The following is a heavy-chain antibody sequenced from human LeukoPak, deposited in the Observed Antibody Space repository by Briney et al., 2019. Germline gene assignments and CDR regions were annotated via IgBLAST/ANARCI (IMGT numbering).Heavy chain of an antibody. CDR1: GFTFSAYW. CDR2: IKQDGSNK. Sequence: GGSLRLSCAVSGFTFSAYWMSWVRQAPGKGLEWVASIKQDGSNKYYLDSVKGRFTISRDNAKNSLYLQMNSLRAEDTAVYYCAKGKGYYYYYMDVWGKGTTVTVSS. CDR3: AKGKGYYYYYMDV. J-gene: IGHJ6*03. V-gene: IGHV3-7*03.